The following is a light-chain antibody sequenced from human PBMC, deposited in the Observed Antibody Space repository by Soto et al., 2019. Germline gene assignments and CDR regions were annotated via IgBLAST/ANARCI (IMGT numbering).Light chain of an antibody. V-gene: IGLV2-8*01. J-gene: IGLJ2*01. CDR2: EVS. Sequence: QSALTQPHSASGSPGQSGTISCTGTSSDVGGYNYVSRYQQHPGKAPKLMIYEVSKRPSGVPDRFSGSKSANTASHTVAGIQAEDEADYYWRSYAGSKKLVFGGGMKPTVL. CDR3: RSYAGSKKLV. CDR1: SSDVGGYNY.